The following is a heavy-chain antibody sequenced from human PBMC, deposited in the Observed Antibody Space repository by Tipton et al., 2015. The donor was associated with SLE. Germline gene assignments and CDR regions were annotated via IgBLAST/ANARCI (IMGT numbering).Heavy chain of an antibody. CDR2: INPNSGGS. Sequence: QVQLVQSGAEVKKPGASVKVSCKASGYSFTDYYLYWVRQAPGQGLEWMGWINPNSGGSDSAQRFRGRVTMTRDPSINTAYMELSRLRSDDTAVYYCARDQSGLLWFGERRGDFDYWGQGTLVTVSS. J-gene: IGHJ4*02. D-gene: IGHD3-10*01. CDR3: ARDQSGLLWFGERRGDFDY. V-gene: IGHV1-2*02. CDR1: GYSFTDYY.